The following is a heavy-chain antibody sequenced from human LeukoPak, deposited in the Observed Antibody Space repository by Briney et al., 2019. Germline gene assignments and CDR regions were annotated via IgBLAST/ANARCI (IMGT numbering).Heavy chain of an antibody. CDR3: AKGGVYGDYVGDWFDP. CDR1: GGSISSYY. J-gene: IGHJ5*02. CDR2: IYYSGST. Sequence: PSETLSLTCTVSGGSISSYYWSWIRQPPGKGLEWIGYIYYSGSTNYNPSLKSRVTISVDTSKNQFSLKLSSVTAADTAVYYCAKGGVYGDYVGDWFDPWDQGTLVTVSS. D-gene: IGHD4-17*01. V-gene: IGHV4-59*01.